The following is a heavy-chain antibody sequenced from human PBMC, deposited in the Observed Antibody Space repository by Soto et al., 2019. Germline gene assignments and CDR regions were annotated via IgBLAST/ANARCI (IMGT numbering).Heavy chain of an antibody. V-gene: IGHV3-21*01. Sequence: EVQLVESGGGLVKPGGSLRLSCAASGFTFSSYSMNWVRQAPGKGLEWVSSISSSSSYIYYADSVKGRFTISRDNAKNSLYLQMNSLRAEDTAVYYCARGPRYYYDSSGYYRYWGQGTLVTVSS. CDR3: ARGPRYYYDSSGYYRY. CDR2: ISSSSSYI. J-gene: IGHJ4*02. D-gene: IGHD3-22*01. CDR1: GFTFSSYS.